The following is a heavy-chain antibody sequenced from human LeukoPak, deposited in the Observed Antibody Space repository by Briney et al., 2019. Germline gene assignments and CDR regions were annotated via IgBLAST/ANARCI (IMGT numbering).Heavy chain of an antibody. V-gene: IGHV3-23*01. Sequence: GGSLRLSCAASGFTFSNNYMSWVRQAPGKGLEWVSSISGSGGSTYYADSVKGRFSISRDNSKNTLYLQMNSLRAEDTAVYSCAKVLSYYDSSAFDYWGQGTLVTVSS. D-gene: IGHD3-22*01. CDR2: ISGSGGST. CDR1: GFTFSNNY. J-gene: IGHJ4*02. CDR3: AKVLSYYDSSAFDY.